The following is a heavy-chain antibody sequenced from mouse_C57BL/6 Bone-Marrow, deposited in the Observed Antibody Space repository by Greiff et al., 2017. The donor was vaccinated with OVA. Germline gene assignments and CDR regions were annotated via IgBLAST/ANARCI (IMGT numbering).Heavy chain of an antibody. D-gene: IGHD1-1*01. CDR3: AREGSNSLFAY. J-gene: IGHJ3*01. Sequence: EVQRVESGGGLVKPGGSLKLSCAASGFTFSSYALSWVRQTPEKTLEWVATISDGGSYTYYPDNVKGRFTISRDNAKNNLYLQMSHLKSEDTAMYYCAREGSNSLFAYWGQGTLVTVSA. V-gene: IGHV5-4*01. CDR1: GFTFSSYA. CDR2: ISDGGSYT.